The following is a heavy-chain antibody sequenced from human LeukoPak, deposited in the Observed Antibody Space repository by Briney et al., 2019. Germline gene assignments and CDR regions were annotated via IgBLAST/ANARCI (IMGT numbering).Heavy chain of an antibody. D-gene: IGHD3-22*01. CDR2: ISYDGSNK. CDR3: AKWRRGYYDSSGFDY. V-gene: IGHV3-30*18. J-gene: IGHJ4*02. CDR1: GFTFSTYG. Sequence: GGSLRLSCEASGFTFSTYGMHWVRQAPGKGLEWVAVISYDGSNKYYADSVKGRFTISRDNSKNTLYLQMNSLRAEDTAVYYCAKWRRGYYDSSGFDYWGQGTLVTVSS.